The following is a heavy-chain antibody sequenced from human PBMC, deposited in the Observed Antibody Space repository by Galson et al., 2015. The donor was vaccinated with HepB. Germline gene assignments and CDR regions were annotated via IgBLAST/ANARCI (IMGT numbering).Heavy chain of an antibody. D-gene: IGHD6-13*01. V-gene: IGHV3-11*06. J-gene: IGHJ4*02. Sequence: SLRLSCAASGFTFSDYYMSWIRQAPGKGLEWVSYISSSSSYTNYADSVKGRFTISRDNAKNSLYLQMNSLRAEDTAVYYCARGIAAAGTGGPSHHDYWGQGTLVTVSS. CDR1: GFTFSDYY. CDR2: ISSSSSYT. CDR3: ARGIAAAGTGGPSHHDY.